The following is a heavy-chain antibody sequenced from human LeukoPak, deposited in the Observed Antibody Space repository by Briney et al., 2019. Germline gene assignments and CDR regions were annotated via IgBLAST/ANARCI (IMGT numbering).Heavy chain of an antibody. D-gene: IGHD3-22*01. CDR2: ISGSGGST. J-gene: IGHJ4*02. CDR1: GFTLSSYA. Sequence: TGGSLRLSCAASGFTLSSYAMSWVRQAPGKGLEWVSAISGSGGSTYYADSVKGRFTISRDNSKNTLYLQMNSLRAEDTAVYYCAKVVVVRWYFDYWGQGTLVTVSS. CDR3: AKVVVVRWYFDY. V-gene: IGHV3-23*01.